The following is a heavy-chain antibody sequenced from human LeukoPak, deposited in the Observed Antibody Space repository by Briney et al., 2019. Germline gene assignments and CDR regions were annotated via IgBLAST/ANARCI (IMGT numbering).Heavy chain of an antibody. D-gene: IGHD6-13*01. Sequence: ASVKVSCKASGYTFSRYGISWVRQAPGQGLEWMGWISAYNGNTNYAQKLQGRVTMTTDTSTSTAYMELRSLRSDDTAVYYCARRAAAEYNFDYWGRGTLVTVSS. CDR1: GYTFSRYG. CDR3: ARRAAAEYNFDY. V-gene: IGHV1-18*01. CDR2: ISAYNGNT. J-gene: IGHJ4*02.